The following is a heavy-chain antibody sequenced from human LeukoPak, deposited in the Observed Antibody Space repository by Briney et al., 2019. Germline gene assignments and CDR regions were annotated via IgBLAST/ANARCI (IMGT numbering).Heavy chain of an antibody. J-gene: IGHJ4*02. CDR3: TTVGYGDNTFDS. Sequence: GGSLRLSCAAASGFPFSLAWMGWVRQAPGKGLGWVGRLKSKTDGGTTDYAAPVKGRFIISRDDSKNTLFLQMHSLKTEDTAVYYCTTVGYGDNTFDSWGQGTLVTVSS. D-gene: IGHD5-12*01. V-gene: IGHV3-15*01. CDR1: GFPFSLAW. CDR2: LKSKTDGGTT.